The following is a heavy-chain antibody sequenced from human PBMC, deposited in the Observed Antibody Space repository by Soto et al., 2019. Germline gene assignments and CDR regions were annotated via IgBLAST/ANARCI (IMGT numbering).Heavy chain of an antibody. CDR1: VFTFSSSG. CDR2: ISYDGSNK. Sequence: GRLRLSCAASVFTFSSSGMHWVRQGPGKGLERVAVISYDGSNKYYADSVKGRFTISRDNSKNTLYLQMNSLRAEDTAVYYCAKDLEDIVLMVYAIHYYYYGMDVWGQRTTVTVSS. CDR3: AKDLEDIVLMVYAIHYYYYGMDV. J-gene: IGHJ6*02. D-gene: IGHD2-8*01. V-gene: IGHV3-30*18.